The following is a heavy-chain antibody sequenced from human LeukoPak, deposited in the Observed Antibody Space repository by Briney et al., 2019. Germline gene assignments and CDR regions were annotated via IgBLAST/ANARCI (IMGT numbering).Heavy chain of an antibody. D-gene: IGHD3-10*01. V-gene: IGHV4-59*01. CDR3: ARSDYHNSGSHTVFDAFDI. CDR1: GGSISSYY. CDR2: IYYSGST. Sequence: SETLSLTCTVSGGSISSYYWSWIRQPPGKGLEWIGYIYYSGSTNYNPSLKSRVTISVDTSKNQFSLKLSSVTAADTAVYYCARSDYHNSGSHTVFDAFDIWGQGTRVAVSS. J-gene: IGHJ3*02.